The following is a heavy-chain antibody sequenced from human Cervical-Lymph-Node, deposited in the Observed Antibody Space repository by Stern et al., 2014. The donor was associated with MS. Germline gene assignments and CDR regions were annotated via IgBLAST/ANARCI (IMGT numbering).Heavy chain of an antibody. Sequence: VQLVQSGAEVKKPGSSVKVSCKASGGTFASSAISWGRQSPGPGLEWMGKIIPLLGTANYAQTFQGRLTITADEFTGTAFMQLSSLRPEDTAVYYCAREVWSMEGDFYGMDVWGQGTTVSVSS. CDR2: IIPLLGTA. J-gene: IGHJ6*02. D-gene: IGHD3-16*01. CDR3: AREVWSMEGDFYGMDV. V-gene: IGHV1-69*15. CDR1: GGTFASSA.